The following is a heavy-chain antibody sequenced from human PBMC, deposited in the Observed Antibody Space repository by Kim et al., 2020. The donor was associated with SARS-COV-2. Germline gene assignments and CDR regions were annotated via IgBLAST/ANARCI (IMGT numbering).Heavy chain of an antibody. CDR3: ARHEYYYDSSGYYFYDAFDI. CDR2: IYPGDSDT. CDR1: GYSFTSYW. D-gene: IGHD3-22*01. J-gene: IGHJ3*02. Sequence: GESLKISCKGSGYSFTSYWIGWVRQMPGKGLEWMGIIYPGDSDTRYSPSFQGQVTISADKSISTAYLQWSSLKASDTAMYYCARHEYYYDSSGYYFYDAFDIWGQGTMVTVSS. V-gene: IGHV5-51*01.